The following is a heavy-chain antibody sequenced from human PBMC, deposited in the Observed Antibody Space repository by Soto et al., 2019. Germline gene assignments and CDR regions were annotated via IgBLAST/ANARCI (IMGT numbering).Heavy chain of an antibody. CDR3: ARDYSGYDHGGYNWFDP. CDR2: ISYNGST. Sequence: SETLSLTCTVSGGSVSSGGYYWSWIRQHPGKGLEWIGYISYNGSTYYNPSLQSRLTISVDTSKILFSLKLSFLTAADTAFFYCARDYSGYDHGGYNWFDPWGQGTLVTVSS. D-gene: IGHD5-12*01. J-gene: IGHJ5*02. V-gene: IGHV4-31*03. CDR1: GGSVSSGGYY.